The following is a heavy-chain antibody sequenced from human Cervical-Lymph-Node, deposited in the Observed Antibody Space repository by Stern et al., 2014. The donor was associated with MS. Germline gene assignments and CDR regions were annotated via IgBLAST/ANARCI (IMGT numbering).Heavy chain of an antibody. J-gene: IGHJ4*02. CDR1: GFTFSSYS. V-gene: IGHV3-21*01. CDR3: ARYKSGSCQLDY. CDR2: ISRRSSYI. Sequence: EVQLVESGGGLVKPGGSLRLSCAASGFTFSSYSMNWVRQAPGQGLEWVSSISRRSSYINYAESVEGRFTISRDDAKTSLFLQMNSQRAEDTSVYYCARYKSGSCQLDYWGQGTLVTVSS. D-gene: IGHD6-13*01.